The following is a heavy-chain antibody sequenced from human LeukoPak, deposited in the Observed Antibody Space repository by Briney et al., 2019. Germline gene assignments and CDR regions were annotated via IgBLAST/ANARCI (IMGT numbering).Heavy chain of an antibody. J-gene: IGHJ4*02. CDR2: IYSDGST. V-gene: IGHV3-53*01. Sequence: GGSLRLSCAASGFTVSSAYVTWVRQPPGKGLEWVSVIYSDGSTYYTDSVKGRFTISRGTSKNTLYLQMSSLRADDTAVYYCARGYCSGGTCYSQEYYFDYWGQGTLVTVSS. D-gene: IGHD2-15*01. CDR1: GFTVSSAY. CDR3: ARGYCSGGTCYSQEYYFDY.